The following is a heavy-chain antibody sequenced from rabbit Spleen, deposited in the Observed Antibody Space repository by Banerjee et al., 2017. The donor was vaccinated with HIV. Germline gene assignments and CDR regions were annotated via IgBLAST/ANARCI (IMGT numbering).Heavy chain of an antibody. J-gene: IGHJ4*01. V-gene: IGHV1S45*01. CDR1: GFSFSGIYW. Sequence: QEQLVESGGGLVQPGASLTLTCKASGFSFSGIYWLCWVRQAPGKGLEWIACINSYTGRPVCASWTKGPFTISKGASTTVTLRMTRLTAADTATYFCARDVGNLAYKRSNLWGPGTLVTVS. D-gene: IGHD6-1*01. CDR3: ARDVGNLAYKRSNL. CDR2: INSYTGRP.